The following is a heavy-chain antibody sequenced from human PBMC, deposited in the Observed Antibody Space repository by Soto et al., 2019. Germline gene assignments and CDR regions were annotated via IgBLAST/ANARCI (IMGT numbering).Heavy chain of an antibody. CDR2: IRYDGSNK. CDR1: GFTFSSYG. CDR3: ARDRSYYDSSGYYSHYYGMDV. Sequence: QVQLVESGGGVVQPGRSLRLSCAAAGFTFSSYGIHWVRQAPGKGLEWVAVIRYDGSNKYYTDSVKGRFTISRGNSKNTLYLQMNSLRVEDTAVYYCARDRSYYDSSGYYSHYYGMDVWGQGTTVTVSS. V-gene: IGHV3-33*01. D-gene: IGHD3-22*01. J-gene: IGHJ6*02.